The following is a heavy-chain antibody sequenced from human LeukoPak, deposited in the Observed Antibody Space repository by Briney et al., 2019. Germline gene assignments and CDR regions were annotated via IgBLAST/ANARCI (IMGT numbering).Heavy chain of an antibody. CDR1: GGSFSGYY. CDR2: INHSGST. J-gene: IGHJ3*02. V-gene: IGHV4-34*01. CDR3: ARGGFFRSYDFWSGYSPKQGAFDI. Sequence: PSETLSLTCAVYGGSFSGYYWSWIRQPPGKGLEWIGEINHSGSTNYHPSLKSRVTISGDTSKNQFSLKLSSVTAADMAVYYCARGGFFRSYDFWSGYSPKQGAFDIWGQGTMVTVSS. D-gene: IGHD3-3*01.